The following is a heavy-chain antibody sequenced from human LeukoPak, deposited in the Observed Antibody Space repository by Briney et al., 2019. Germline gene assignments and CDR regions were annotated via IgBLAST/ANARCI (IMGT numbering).Heavy chain of an antibody. J-gene: IGHJ4*02. D-gene: IGHD1-1*01. CDR2: ISYDGSSK. CDR3: ARDTGTTVSLDY. Sequence: GGSLRLSCAASGFTFSSYAMHWVRQAPGKGLEWVAVISYDGSSKYYADSVKGRFTISRDNSKNTLYLQMNSLRAEDTAVYYCARDTGTTVSLDYWGQGTLVTVSS. V-gene: IGHV3-30-3*01. CDR1: GFTFSSYA.